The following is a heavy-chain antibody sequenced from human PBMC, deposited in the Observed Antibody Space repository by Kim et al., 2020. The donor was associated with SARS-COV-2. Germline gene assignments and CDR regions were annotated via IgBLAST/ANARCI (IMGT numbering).Heavy chain of an antibody. CDR3: AKALLWIGGLIDAFVI. D-gene: IGHD3-10*01. CDR1: GFTFSSYG. V-gene: IGHV3-30*18. Sequence: GGSLRLSCAASGFTFSSYGMHWVRQAPGKGLEWVAGISYDGSNKDYADSVKGRFTISRDNSKNTLYLQMNSLRAEDTAVYYCAKALLWIGGLIDAFVIRGRGTMVTVSP. J-gene: IGHJ3*02. CDR2: ISYDGSNK.